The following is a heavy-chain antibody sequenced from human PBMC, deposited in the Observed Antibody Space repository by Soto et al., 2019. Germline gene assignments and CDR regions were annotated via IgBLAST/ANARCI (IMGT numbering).Heavy chain of an antibody. J-gene: IGHJ1*01. CDR3: ARAGPRRRSPFQH. V-gene: IGHV1-8*02. CDR1: GYTFTSYT. CDR2: MNPNSGNT. Sequence: ASVKVSCKASGYTFTSYTINWVRQATGQGLEWMGWMNPNSGNTGYAQKFQGRVTMTRNTSISTAYMELSSLRSEDTAVYYCARAGPRRRSPFQHWGQGTLVTVSS.